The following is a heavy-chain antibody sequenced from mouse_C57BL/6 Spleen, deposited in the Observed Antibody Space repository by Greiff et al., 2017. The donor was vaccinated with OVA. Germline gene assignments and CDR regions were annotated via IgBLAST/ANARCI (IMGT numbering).Heavy chain of an antibody. Sequence: VKLMESGAELVKPGASVKMSCKASGYTFTSYWITWVKQRPGQGLEWIGDIYPGSGSTNYNEKFKSKATLTVDTSSSTAYMQLSSLTSEDSAVYYCARGGGSSPYAMDYWGQGTSVTVSS. D-gene: IGHD1-1*01. CDR3: ARGGGSSPYAMDY. J-gene: IGHJ4*01. V-gene: IGHV1-55*01. CDR2: IYPGSGST. CDR1: GYTFTSYW.